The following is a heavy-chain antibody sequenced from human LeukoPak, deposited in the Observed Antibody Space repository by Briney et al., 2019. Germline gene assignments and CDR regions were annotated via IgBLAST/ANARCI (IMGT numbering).Heavy chain of an antibody. CDR3: ARDIVVVPAATVGSDY. V-gene: IGHV1-2*02. CDR1: GYTFTGYY. D-gene: IGHD2-2*01. J-gene: IGHJ4*02. Sequence: GASVKVSCKASGYTFTGYYMHWVRQAPGQGLEWMGWINPNSGGTNYAQKFQGRVTMTRDTSISTAYMELSRLRSDDTAVYYCARDIVVVPAATVGSDYWGQGTLVTVSS. CDR2: INPNSGGT.